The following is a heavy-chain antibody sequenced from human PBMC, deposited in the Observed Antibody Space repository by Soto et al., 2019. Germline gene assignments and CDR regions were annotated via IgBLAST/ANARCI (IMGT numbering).Heavy chain of an antibody. Sequence: QGQLVESGGDAVQPGRSLRLSCVGSGFTFKNHAMHWVRLAPGQGLEWVAYISYDGSNKAYGDSVQGRFTISRDNSKNTVILQMNSLRVEDTGVFHFAKEGRSYDDFWSGSIGSFDIWGRGTTVTVSS. CDR2: ISYDGSNK. CDR1: GFTFKNHA. J-gene: IGHJ3*02. CDR3: AKEGRSYDDFWSGSIGSFDI. D-gene: IGHD3-3*01. V-gene: IGHV3-30*18.